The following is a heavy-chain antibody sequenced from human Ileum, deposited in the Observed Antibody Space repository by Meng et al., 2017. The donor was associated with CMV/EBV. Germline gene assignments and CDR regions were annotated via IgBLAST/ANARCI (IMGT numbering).Heavy chain of an antibody. J-gene: IGHJ4*02. D-gene: IGHD2-2*01. V-gene: IGHV3-30-3*01. CDR1: GFTFSSHA. Sequence: GESLKISCAASGFTFSSHAMHWVRQAPGKGLEWVAVISYDGSNKYYADSVKGRFTISRDNSKNTLFLQMNSLRAEDTAVYYCARLLGMPQWGQGTLVTVSS. CDR2: ISYDGSNK. CDR3: ARLLGMPQ.